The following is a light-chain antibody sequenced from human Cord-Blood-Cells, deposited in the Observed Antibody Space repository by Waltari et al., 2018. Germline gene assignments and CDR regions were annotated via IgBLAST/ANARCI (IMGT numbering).Light chain of an antibody. V-gene: IGLV2-14*01. Sequence: QSALTQPASVSGSPGQSITISCTGTSSDVGGYNYVAWYQQHPGKAPKLMIYDVSKRPSGVSNRFSGSKSDNTASLTISGLQAEDEADYYCGSYTSSSWVFGGGTKLTVL. CDR1: SSDVGGYNY. J-gene: IGLJ3*02. CDR2: DVS. CDR3: GSYTSSSWV.